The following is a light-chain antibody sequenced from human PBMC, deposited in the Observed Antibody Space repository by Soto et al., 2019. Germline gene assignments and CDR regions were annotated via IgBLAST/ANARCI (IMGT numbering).Light chain of an antibody. J-gene: IGLJ1*01. CDR2: EVT. V-gene: IGLV2-14*01. CDR3: QSYDSSLNEYV. Sequence: QSVLTQPASVSGSPGQSITVSCTGTSSDVGAYDYVSWYQHHPGKAPKLIIYEVTNRPSGVSNRFSGSKSGNTASLTISGLQAEDEADYYCQSYDSSLNEYVFGPGTKVTVL. CDR1: SSDVGAYDY.